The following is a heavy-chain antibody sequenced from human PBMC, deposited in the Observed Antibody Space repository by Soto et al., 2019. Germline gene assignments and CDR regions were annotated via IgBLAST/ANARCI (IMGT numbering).Heavy chain of an antibody. J-gene: IGHJ6*02. CDR1: GYSFTSYW. CDR3: RVATIYGMDV. V-gene: IGHV5-10-1*01. Sequence: PGESLKISCKGSGYSFTSYWISWVRQMPGKGLEWMGRIDPSDSYTNYSPSFQGHVTISADKSVSTAYLQWSSLKASDTAMYYCRVATIYGMDVWGQGTTVTSP. D-gene: IGHD5-12*01. CDR2: IDPSDSYT.